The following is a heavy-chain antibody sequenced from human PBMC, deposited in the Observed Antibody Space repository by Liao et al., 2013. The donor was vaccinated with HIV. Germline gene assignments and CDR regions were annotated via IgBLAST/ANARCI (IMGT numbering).Heavy chain of an antibody. J-gene: IGHJ5*02. D-gene: IGHD3-16*01. V-gene: IGHV4-39*07. Sequence: QLQLQESGPGLVKPSETLSLTCTVSGGSISSTSDSWGWIRQPPGKGLEWIATISYSGTTYSSVSLKSRVTISVDTSKNQFSLRLTSVTAADTAVYYCARFRGSYPFGWFDPWGQGALVTVSS. CDR2: ISYSGTT. CDR3: ARFRGSYPFGWFDP. CDR1: GGSISSTSDS.